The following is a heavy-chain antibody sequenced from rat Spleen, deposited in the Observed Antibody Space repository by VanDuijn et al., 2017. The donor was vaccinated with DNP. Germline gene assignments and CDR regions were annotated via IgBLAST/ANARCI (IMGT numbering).Heavy chain of an antibody. CDR2: ISYDGGNT. CDR3: VRPHHYYGSYPRY. Sequence: EVQLLESGGGLVQPGRSLKLSCAASGFTFSDYYMTWVRQAPTKGLEWVAYISYDGGNTDYGDSVKGRFTISRDNAKSTLYLQMNSLRSEDMATYYCVRPHHYYGSYPRYWGQGVMVTVSS. CDR1: GFTFSDYY. D-gene: IGHD1-12*02. J-gene: IGHJ2*01. V-gene: IGHV5-22*01.